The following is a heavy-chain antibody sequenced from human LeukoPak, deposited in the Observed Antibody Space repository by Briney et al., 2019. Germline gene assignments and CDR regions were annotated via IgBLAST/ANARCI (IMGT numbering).Heavy chain of an antibody. D-gene: IGHD3-3*01. CDR3: ARGSGYYTAFDI. J-gene: IGHJ3*02. V-gene: IGHV3-66*01. Sequence: GESLRLSCAASGFTVSSNYMSWVRQAPGKGLEWVSVIYSGGSTYYADSVKGRFTISRDNSKNTLYLQMNSMRAEDTAVYYCARGSGYYTAFDIWGQGTMVTVSS. CDR2: IYSGGST. CDR1: GFTVSSNY.